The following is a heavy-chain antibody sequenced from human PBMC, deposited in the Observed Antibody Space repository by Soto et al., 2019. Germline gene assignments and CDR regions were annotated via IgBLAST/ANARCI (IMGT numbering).Heavy chain of an antibody. J-gene: IGHJ6*02. CDR2: IIPVFGTP. CDR3: ARGDATKIVVTTYYAMDV. D-gene: IGHD3-22*01. CDR1: GGSLSNYG. V-gene: IGHV1-69*12. Sequence: QVQLVQSGAEVKKPGSSVKVSCKASGGSLSNYGISWVRQAPGQGLEWMGAIIPVFGTPNYEQKFQDRVTITEDESTTTVYMEVRSLTSEDTAVYYCARGDATKIVVTTYYAMDVWGQGTTVTVSS.